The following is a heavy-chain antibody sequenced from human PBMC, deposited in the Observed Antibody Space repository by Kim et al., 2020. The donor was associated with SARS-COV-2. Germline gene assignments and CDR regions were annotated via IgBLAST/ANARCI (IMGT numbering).Heavy chain of an antibody. CDR1: GGSVSSGSYY. J-gene: IGHJ1*01. Sequence: SETLSLTCTVSGGSVSSGSYYWSWIRQPPGKGLEWIGYIYYSGSTNYNPSLKSRVTISVDTSKNQFSLKLSSVTAADTAVYYCARDYYGSGSYYFQHWGQGTLVTVSS. V-gene: IGHV4-61*01. CDR3: ARDYYGSGSYYFQH. CDR2: IYYSGST. D-gene: IGHD3-10*01.